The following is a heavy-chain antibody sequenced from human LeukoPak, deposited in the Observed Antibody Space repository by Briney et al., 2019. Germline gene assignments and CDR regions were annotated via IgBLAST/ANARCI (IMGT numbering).Heavy chain of an antibody. CDR2: ISGSGGST. J-gene: IGHJ4*02. D-gene: IGHD6-6*01. V-gene: IGHV3-23*01. Sequence: GGSLRLSCAASGFTFSSYAMSCVPQAPGKGLEWVSAISGSGGSTYYADSVKGRFTISRDNSKNTLYLQMNSLRAEDTAVYYCAKAQAARPFDYWGQGTLVTVSS. CDR3: AKAQAARPFDY. CDR1: GFTFSSYA.